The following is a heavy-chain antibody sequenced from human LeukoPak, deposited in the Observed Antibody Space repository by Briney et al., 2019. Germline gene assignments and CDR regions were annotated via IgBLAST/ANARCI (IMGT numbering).Heavy chain of an antibody. CDR1: GYTFTGYY. J-gene: IGHJ4*02. V-gene: IGHV1-2*02. Sequence: GASVKVSCKTSGYTFTGYYMHWVRQAPAQGPEWMGRIDPNSGGTNYAQKFQVRVTMTRHTSISTVYMELSGLSSHDTAVYYCARVPGPYTTSRFDYWGQGTLVTVSS. CDR3: ARVPGPYTTSRFDY. D-gene: IGHD2-2*02. CDR2: IDPNSGGT.